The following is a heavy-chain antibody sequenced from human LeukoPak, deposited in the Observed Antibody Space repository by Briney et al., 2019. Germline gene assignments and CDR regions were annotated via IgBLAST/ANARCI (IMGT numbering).Heavy chain of an antibody. V-gene: IGHV3-33*01. J-gene: IGHJ4*02. Sequence: PGGSLRLSCAASGFSFKDTGMHWVRQAPGKSPEWLTIIWYDGSTKYYAAYVKGRFTVSRDNSKNILYLQMNRLRAEDTAVYYCVSFYETYWGRGTLVTVSS. CDR2: IWYDGSTK. CDR3: VSFYETY. D-gene: IGHD2/OR15-2a*01. CDR1: GFSFKDTG.